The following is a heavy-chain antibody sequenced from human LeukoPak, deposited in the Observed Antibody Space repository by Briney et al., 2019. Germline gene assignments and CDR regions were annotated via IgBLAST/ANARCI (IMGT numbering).Heavy chain of an antibody. CDR3: ARGVLPLRDINCSGGSCYSGRWFDP. Sequence: TPSETLSLTCTVSGGSISSSSYYWGWIRQPPGKGLEWIGSIYYSGSTYYNPSLKSRVTISVDRSKNQFSLKLSSVTAADTAVYYCARGVLPLRDINCSGGSCYSGRWFDPWGQGTLVTVSS. D-gene: IGHD2-15*01. CDR1: GGSISSSSYY. V-gene: IGHV4-39*07. J-gene: IGHJ5*02. CDR2: IYYSGST.